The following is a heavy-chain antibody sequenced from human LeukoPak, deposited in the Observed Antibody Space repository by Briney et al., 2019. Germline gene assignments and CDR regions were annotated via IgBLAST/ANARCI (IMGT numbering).Heavy chain of an antibody. J-gene: IGHJ4*02. D-gene: IGHD1-26*01. CDR2: ISGSGGGT. CDR1: GFTFSSYA. V-gene: IGHV3-23*01. Sequence: GGSLRLSCAASGFTFSSYAMSWVRQAPEKGLEWVSTISGSGGGTYYADSAKGRFTISRDDSKNTRYLQMNSLRAEDTAVYYCAKDLGRYRNNYFDYWGQGTLVTVSS. CDR3: AKDLGRYRNNYFDY.